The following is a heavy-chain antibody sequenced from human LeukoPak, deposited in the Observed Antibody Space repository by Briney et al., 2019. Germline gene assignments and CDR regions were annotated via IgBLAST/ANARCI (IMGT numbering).Heavy chain of an antibody. CDR3: ARGHPHGWELYLDY. Sequence: GGSLRLSCAASGFTFSSYGMHWVRQAPGKGLEWVAFIRYDGSNKYYADSVKGRFTVSRDNSKNTLYLQMNSLRVEDTAVYYCARGHPHGWELYLDYWGQGTLVTVSS. D-gene: IGHD1-26*01. V-gene: IGHV3-30*02. CDR1: GFTFSSYG. J-gene: IGHJ4*02. CDR2: IRYDGSNK.